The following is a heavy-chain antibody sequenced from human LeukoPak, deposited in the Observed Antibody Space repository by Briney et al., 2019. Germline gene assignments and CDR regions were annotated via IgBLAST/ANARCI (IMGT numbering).Heavy chain of an antibody. J-gene: IGHJ4*02. Sequence: GASVKVSCKASGGTFSSYAISWVRQAPGQGLEWMGGIIPIFGTANYAQKFQGRVTITADESTSTAYMELSSLRSEDTAVYYCARDRLYCSSTSCYRHFFDYWGQGTLVTVSS. V-gene: IGHV1-69*13. D-gene: IGHD2-2*01. CDR2: IIPIFGTA. CDR1: GGTFSSYA. CDR3: ARDRLYCSSTSCYRHFFDY.